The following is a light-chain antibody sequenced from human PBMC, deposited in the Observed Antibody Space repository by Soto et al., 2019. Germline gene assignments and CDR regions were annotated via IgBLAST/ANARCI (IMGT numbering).Light chain of an antibody. J-gene: IGKJ4*01. V-gene: IGKV3-15*01. CDR2: GAS. CDR1: QSVGSD. CDR3: QQYNSWPPT. Sequence: EIVMTQSPATLSVSPGERATLSCRASQSVGSDLAWYQQKPGQAPRLVIYGASTRATGIPARFSGSGSGTEFTLAISSLQSEDFAVYYCQQYNSWPPTFGGGTKVDIK.